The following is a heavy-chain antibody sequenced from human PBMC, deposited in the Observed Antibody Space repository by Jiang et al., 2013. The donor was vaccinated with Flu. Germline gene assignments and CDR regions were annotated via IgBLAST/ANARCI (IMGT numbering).Heavy chain of an antibody. D-gene: IGHD2-8*01. CDR3: ARGVMAPPGWFDP. CDR2: INHGGGT. V-gene: IGHV4-34*01. CDR1: GGSFSGYY. J-gene: IGHJ5*02. Sequence: KPSETLSLTCAVYGGSFSGYYWNWIRQPPGKGLEWIGEINHGGGTDYNPSLKSRVTISVDTSKNQFSLKLSSVTAADTAMYFCARGVMAPPGWFDPWGQGTLVTVSS.